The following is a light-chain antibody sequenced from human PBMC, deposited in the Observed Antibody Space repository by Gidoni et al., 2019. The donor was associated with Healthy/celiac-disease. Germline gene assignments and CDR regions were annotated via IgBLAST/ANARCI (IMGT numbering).Light chain of an antibody. CDR1: QSVSSY. CDR2: DAS. CDR3: QQRSNWPPLT. J-gene: IGKJ4*01. Sequence: EIVLTQSPATLPLSPGERATLSFRASQSVSSYLAWYQQKPGQAPRLLIYDASNRATDIPARFSGSGSGTDFTLTISSLEPEDFAVYSCQQRSNWPPLTFGGGTKVEIK. V-gene: IGKV3-11*01.